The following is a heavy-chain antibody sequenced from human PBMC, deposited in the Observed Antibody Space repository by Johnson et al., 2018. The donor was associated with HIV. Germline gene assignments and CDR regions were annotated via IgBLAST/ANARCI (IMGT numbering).Heavy chain of an antibody. V-gene: IGHV3-66*01. D-gene: IGHD6-19*01. J-gene: IGHJ3*02. Sequence: EVQLVESGGGLVKPGGSLRLSCAASGFSVSDYYMSWVRQAPGKGLEWVSVLFSGGTTYYADSVKGRFTISRDNSKNTLYLQMNSLRAEDTAVYYCARGHLAVAGTGDAFDIWGQGTMVTVSS. CDR3: ARGHLAVAGTGDAFDI. CDR1: GFSVSDYY. CDR2: LFSGGTT.